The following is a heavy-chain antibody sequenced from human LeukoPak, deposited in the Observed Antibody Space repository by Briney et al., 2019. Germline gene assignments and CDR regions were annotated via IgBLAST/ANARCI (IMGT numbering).Heavy chain of an antibody. V-gene: IGHV1-69*05. CDR1: GGTFSSYA. Sequence: SVKVSCKASGGTFSSYAISWVRQAPGQGLEWMGGIIPIFGTANYAQKFQGRATITTDESTSTAYMELSSVRSEDTAVYYCARDLGRDGHRGLDYWGQGTLVTVSS. CDR3: ARDLGRDGHRGLDY. D-gene: IGHD5-24*01. CDR2: IIPIFGTA. J-gene: IGHJ4*02.